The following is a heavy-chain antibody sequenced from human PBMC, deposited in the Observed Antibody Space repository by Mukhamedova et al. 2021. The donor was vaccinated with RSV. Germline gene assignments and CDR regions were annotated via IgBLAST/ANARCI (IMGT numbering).Heavy chain of an antibody. J-gene: IGHJ4*02. CDR3: STDGVLSSYFTW. D-gene: IGHD3-10*01. Sequence: EWVGRIKSKTNGETTDYAAPVKGRFSISRDDSENTLYLEMNSLKTEDTAVYYCSTDGVLSSYFTWWGQGTLVTVSS. CDR2: IKSKTNGETT. V-gene: IGHV3-15*05.